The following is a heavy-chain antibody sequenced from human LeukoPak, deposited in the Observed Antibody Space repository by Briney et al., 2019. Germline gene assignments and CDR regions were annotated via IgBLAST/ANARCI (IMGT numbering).Heavy chain of an antibody. D-gene: IGHD3-16*02. J-gene: IGHJ4*02. V-gene: IGHV4-34*01. CDR1: GGSFSGYY. CDR2: INHSGST. Sequence: SETLSLTCAVYGGSFSGYYWSWIRQPPGEGLEWIGEINHSGSTNYNPSLKSRVTISVDTSKNQFSLKLSSVTAADTAVYYCARGGSYDYVWGSYRYSLLFDYWGQGTLVTVSS. CDR3: ARGGSYDYVWGSYRYSLLFDY.